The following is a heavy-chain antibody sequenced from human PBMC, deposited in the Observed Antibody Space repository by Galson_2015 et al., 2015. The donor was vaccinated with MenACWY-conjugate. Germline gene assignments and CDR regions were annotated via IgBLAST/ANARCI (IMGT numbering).Heavy chain of an antibody. CDR2: MNPKSGNT. CDR3: ARLTGGRFDL. Sequence: SVKVSCKASGYTFTFHDMSWVRQVAGQGLECLGWMNPKSGNTGYAQKFQGRVTMTRNTSITTTYLGLSSLNSEDTAVYFCARLTGGRFDLWGQGTLVTVSS. V-gene: IGHV1-8*01. CDR1: GYTFTFHD. D-gene: IGHD7-27*01. J-gene: IGHJ4*02.